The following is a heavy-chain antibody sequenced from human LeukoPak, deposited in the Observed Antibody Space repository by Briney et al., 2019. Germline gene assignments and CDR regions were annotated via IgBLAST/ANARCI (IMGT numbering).Heavy chain of an antibody. Sequence: ASVKVSCKASGGTFSSYAISWVRQAPGQGLEWMGRIIPIFGTANYAQKFQGRVTITTDESTSTAYMELGSLRSEDTAVYYCASSKWGVWGAKPYNWFDPWGQGTLVTVSS. D-gene: IGHD3-10*01. J-gene: IGHJ5*02. CDR2: IIPIFGTA. CDR1: GGTFSSYA. CDR3: ASSKWGVWGAKPYNWFDP. V-gene: IGHV1-69*05.